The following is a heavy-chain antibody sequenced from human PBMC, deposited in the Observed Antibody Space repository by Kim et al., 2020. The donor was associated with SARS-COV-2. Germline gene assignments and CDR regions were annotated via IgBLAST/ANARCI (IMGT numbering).Heavy chain of an antibody. CDR1: GFTFSSYA. D-gene: IGHD2-2*01. Sequence: GGSLRLSCAASGFTFSSYAMHWVRQAPGKGLEWVAVISYDGSNKYYADSVKGRFTISRDNSKNTLYLQMNSLRAEDTAVYYCARENHCSSTSCYGARAVRFDYWGQGTLVTVSS. CDR2: ISYDGSNK. J-gene: IGHJ4*02. CDR3: ARENHCSSTSCYGARAVRFDY. V-gene: IGHV3-30*04.